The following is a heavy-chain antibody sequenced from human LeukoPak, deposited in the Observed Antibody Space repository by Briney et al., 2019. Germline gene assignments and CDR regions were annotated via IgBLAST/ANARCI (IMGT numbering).Heavy chain of an antibody. J-gene: IGHJ4*02. CDR3: ARGWGPYGSLFDY. D-gene: IGHD3-16*01. CDR2: INHSGST. V-gene: IGHV4-34*01. CDR1: GGSFSGYY. Sequence: PSETLSLTCAVYGGSFSGYYWSWIRQPPGKGLEWIGEINHSGSTNYNPSLKSRVTISVDTSKNQFSLKLSSVTAADTAVYYCARGWGPYGSLFDYWGQGTLVTVSS.